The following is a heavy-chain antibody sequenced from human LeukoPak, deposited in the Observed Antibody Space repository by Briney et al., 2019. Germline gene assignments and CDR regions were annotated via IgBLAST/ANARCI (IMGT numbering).Heavy chain of an antibody. J-gene: IGHJ3*02. CDR3: GKNRYSGSLSPFDI. CDR2: ISGGGGST. Sequence: PGGSLRLSCAASGFTFTSYSMNWVRQAPGKGLEWVSTISGGGGSTYYADSVKGRFTISRDNSKNTLYLQVDSLRAEDTAVYYCGKNRYSGSLSPFDIWGQGTMVTVSS. D-gene: IGHD1-26*01. V-gene: IGHV3-23*01. CDR1: GFTFTSYS.